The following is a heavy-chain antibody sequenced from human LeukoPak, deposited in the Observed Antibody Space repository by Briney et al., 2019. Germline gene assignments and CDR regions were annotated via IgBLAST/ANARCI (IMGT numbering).Heavy chain of an antibody. CDR3: AKSIMITFGGVIVIPNYYFDY. CDR1: GFTFSSYA. Sequence: PGGSLRLSCAASGFTFSSYAMSWVRQAPGKGLGWVSAISGSGGSTYYADSVKGRFTISRDNSKNTLYLQMNSLRAEDTAVYYCAKSIMITFGGVIVIPNYYFDYWGQGTLVTVSS. D-gene: IGHD3-16*02. V-gene: IGHV3-23*01. J-gene: IGHJ4*02. CDR2: ISGSGGST.